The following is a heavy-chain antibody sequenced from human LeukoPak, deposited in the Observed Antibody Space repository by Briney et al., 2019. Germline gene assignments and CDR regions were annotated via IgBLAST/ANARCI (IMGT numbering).Heavy chain of an antibody. J-gene: IGHJ2*01. CDR3: ARNLAGLAHFSYWYFDL. D-gene: IGHD6-19*01. CDR2: IYYSGST. CDR1: GGSISSSSYY. Sequence: SETLSLTCTVSGGSISSSSYYWGWIRQPPGKGLEWIGSIYYSGSTYYNPSLKSRVTISVDTSKNQFSLKLSSVTAADTAVYYCARNLAGLAHFSYWYFDLWGRGTLVTVSS. V-gene: IGHV4-39*01.